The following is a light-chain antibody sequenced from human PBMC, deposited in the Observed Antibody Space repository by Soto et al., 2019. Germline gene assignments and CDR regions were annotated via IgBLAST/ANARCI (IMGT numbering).Light chain of an antibody. CDR3: QRRSNWPRT. J-gene: IGKJ2*01. CDR2: GAF. Sequence: EIVLTQSPATLSLSPGERATLSCSASQSVSSYLAWFQQQPGQAPRLLIYGAFTRATVIPARFSGSGFGTDFTSTISSLEPEGFAVYYCQRRSNWPRTFGQGTKVEI. CDR1: QSVSSY. V-gene: IGKV3-11*01.